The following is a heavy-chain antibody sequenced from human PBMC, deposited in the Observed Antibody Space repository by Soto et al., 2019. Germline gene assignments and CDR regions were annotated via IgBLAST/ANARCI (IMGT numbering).Heavy chain of an antibody. CDR2: IWYDGSNK. CDR3: AREKETTVTTDGAFDI. J-gene: IGHJ3*02. D-gene: IGHD4-17*01. CDR1: GFAFSNYG. V-gene: IGHV3-33*01. Sequence: GGSLRLSCAASGFAFSNYGMHWARQAPGKGLEWVAVIWYDGSNKYHADSVKGRFTISRDNSKNTLYLQMNTLRAEDTAVYYCAREKETTVTTDGAFDIWGQGTMVTVSS.